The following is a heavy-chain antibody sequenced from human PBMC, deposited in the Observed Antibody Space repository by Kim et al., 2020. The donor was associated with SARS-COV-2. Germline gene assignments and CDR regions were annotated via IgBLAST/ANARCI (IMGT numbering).Heavy chain of an antibody. Sequence: GGSLRLSCAASGFTFSSYSMNWVRQAPGKGLEWVSSISSSSSYIYYADSVKGRFTISRDNANNSLYLQMNRLRAEDTAVYYCARAHYGSGSYYPYYYYYMDVWGKGTTVTVSS. CDR3: ARAHYGSGSYYPYYYYYMDV. J-gene: IGHJ6*03. D-gene: IGHD3-10*01. V-gene: IGHV3-21*01. CDR2: ISSSSSYI. CDR1: GFTFSSYS.